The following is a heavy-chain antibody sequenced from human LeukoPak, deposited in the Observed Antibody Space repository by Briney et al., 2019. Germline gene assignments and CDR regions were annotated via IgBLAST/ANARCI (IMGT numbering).Heavy chain of an antibody. CDR3: AKESSGWVYWYFDL. J-gene: IGHJ2*01. CDR2: ISYDGSNK. CDR1: GFTFSSYW. D-gene: IGHD6-19*01. Sequence: GGSLRLSCAASGFTFSSYWMSWVRQAPGKGLEWVAVISYDGSNKYYADSVKGRFTISRDNSKNTLYLQMNSLRAEDTAVYYCAKESSGWVYWYFDLWGRGTLVTVSS. V-gene: IGHV3-30*18.